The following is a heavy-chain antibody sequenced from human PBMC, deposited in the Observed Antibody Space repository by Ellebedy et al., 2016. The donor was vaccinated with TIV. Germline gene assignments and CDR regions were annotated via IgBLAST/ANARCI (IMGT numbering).Heavy chain of an antibody. D-gene: IGHD1-26*01. V-gene: IGHV4-4*07. CDR3: ARDGWEPWSYYYYYGMDV. CDR2: IYTSGST. Sequence: MPSETLSLTCTVSGGSISSYYWSWIRQPAGKGLEWIGRIYTSGSTNYNPSLKSRVTMSVDTSKNQFSLKLSSVTAADTAVYYCARDGWEPWSYYYYYGMDVWGQGTTVTVSS. J-gene: IGHJ6*02. CDR1: GGSISSYY.